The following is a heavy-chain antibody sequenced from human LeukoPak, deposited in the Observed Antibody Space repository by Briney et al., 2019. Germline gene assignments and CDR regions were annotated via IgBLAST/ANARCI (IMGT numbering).Heavy chain of an antibody. CDR3: ARGSWGGSVTY. J-gene: IGHJ4*02. Sequence: SETLSLTCTVSGGSFSSYHWTWIRQPPGKGLEWIGYIYNNGRTNYNPSLKSRVTISIDTSKNQFSLNLNSVTAADTAVYYCARGSWGGSVTYWGQGTLVTVSS. D-gene: IGHD2-15*01. CDR1: GGSFSSYH. CDR2: IYNNGRT. V-gene: IGHV4-59*01.